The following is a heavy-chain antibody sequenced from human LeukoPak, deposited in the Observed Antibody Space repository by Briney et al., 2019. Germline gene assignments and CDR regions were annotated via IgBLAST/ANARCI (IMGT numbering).Heavy chain of an antibody. CDR1: GFTFSSYS. D-gene: IGHD6-19*01. V-gene: IGHV3-21*01. CDR2: ISSSSSYI. Sequence: GGSLRLSCAASGFTFSSYSMNWVRQAPGKGLEWVSSISSSSSYIYYADSMKGRFTISRDNAKNSLYLQMNSLRAEDTAVYYCARDISGWLDYWGQGTLVTVSS. CDR3: ARDISGWLDY. J-gene: IGHJ4*02.